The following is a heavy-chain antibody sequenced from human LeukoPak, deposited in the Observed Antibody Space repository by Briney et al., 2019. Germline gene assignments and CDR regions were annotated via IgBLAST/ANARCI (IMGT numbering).Heavy chain of an antibody. V-gene: IGHV4-61*01. CDR1: GYSISSGYY. CDR2: IYYSGST. Sequence: KPSETLSLTCTVSGYSISSGYYWGWIRQPPGKGLEWIGYIYYSGSTNYNPSLKSRVTISVDTSKNQFSLKLSSVTAADTAVYYCARGPLNWDYYYYMDVWGKGTTVTVSS. D-gene: IGHD1-1*01. CDR3: ARGPLNWDYYYYMDV. J-gene: IGHJ6*03.